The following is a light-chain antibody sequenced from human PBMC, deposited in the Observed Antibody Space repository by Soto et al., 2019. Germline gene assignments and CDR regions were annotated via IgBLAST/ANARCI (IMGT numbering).Light chain of an antibody. Sequence: QSALTQPASVSGSPGQSIAISCSGTSSDLGTYDYVSWYQQHPGKAPKLMLFDVNHRPSGVSDRFFGSKSGNTASLTISGLQAEDEADYYCSSYTTSSSVIFGGGTKLTV. V-gene: IGLV2-14*01. CDR1: SSDLGTYDY. CDR2: DVN. J-gene: IGLJ2*01. CDR3: SSYTTSSSVI.